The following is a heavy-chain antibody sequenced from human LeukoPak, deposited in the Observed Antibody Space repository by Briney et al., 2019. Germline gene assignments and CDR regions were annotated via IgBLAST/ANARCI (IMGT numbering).Heavy chain of an antibody. CDR3: ASRRMDYYYDSSGYSIPNYYFDY. CDR2: IYYSGST. CDR1: GGSISSYY. V-gene: IGHV4-59*06. D-gene: IGHD3-22*01. J-gene: IGHJ4*02. Sequence: KPSETLSLTCTVSGGSISSYYWSWIRQPPGKGLEWIGYIYYSGSTYYNPSLKSRVTISVDTSKNQFSLKLSSVTAADTAVYYCASRRMDYYYDSSGYSIPNYYFDYWGQGTLVTVSS.